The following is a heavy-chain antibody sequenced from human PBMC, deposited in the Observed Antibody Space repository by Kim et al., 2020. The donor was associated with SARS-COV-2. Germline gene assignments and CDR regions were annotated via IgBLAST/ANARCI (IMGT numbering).Heavy chain of an antibody. Sequence: SRGTISVDTSKNQFSLKLSSVTAADTAVYYCARENVDIVATIPYYYGMDVWGQGTTVTVSS. J-gene: IGHJ6*02. D-gene: IGHD5-12*01. V-gene: IGHV4-59*01. CDR3: ARENVDIVATIPYYYGMDV.